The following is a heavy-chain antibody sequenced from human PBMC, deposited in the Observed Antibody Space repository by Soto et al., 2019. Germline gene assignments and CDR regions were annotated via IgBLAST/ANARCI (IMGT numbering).Heavy chain of an antibody. CDR1: GYTFTSYD. CDR3: ARARSFPIVRAFIKYYFAS. V-gene: IGHV1-8*01. CDR2: MNPNSGNT. J-gene: IGHJ4*02. D-gene: IGHD3-10*01. Sequence: QVPLVQSGAEVKKPGASVKVSCKASGYTFTSYDINWVRQATGQGLEWMGWMNPNSGNTGYAQKFQGRVTMTRNTSITTPYMGLSSLSSKDTAVFTFARARSFPIVRAFIKYYFASWGQGTLVPVSS.